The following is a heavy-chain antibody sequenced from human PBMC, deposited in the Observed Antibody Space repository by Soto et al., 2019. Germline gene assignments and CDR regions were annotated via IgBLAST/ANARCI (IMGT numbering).Heavy chain of an antibody. CDR2: ISGSGSTT. D-gene: IGHD6-25*01. CDR1: GFPFSNYA. J-gene: IGHJ4*02. V-gene: IGHV3-23*01. Sequence: GRSLRLSCAASGFPFSNYAMSWVRQAPGKGLEWVSAISGSGSTTYSADSVRGRFTISRDNSKNTLYLQMNSLSPEDTAVYYCAKFFVGTGGSSGWPWFLDSWGQGTLVTVSS. CDR3: AKFFVGTGGSSGWPWFLDS.